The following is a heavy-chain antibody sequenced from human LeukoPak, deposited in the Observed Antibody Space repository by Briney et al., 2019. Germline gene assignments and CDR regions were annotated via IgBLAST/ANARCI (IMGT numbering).Heavy chain of an antibody. CDR1: GGSFSGYY. D-gene: IGHD2-15*01. CDR3: ARKRRVAGPAFDI. J-gene: IGHJ3*02. CDR2: INHSGST. Sequence: SETLSLTCAVYGGSFSGYYWSWIRQPPGKRLEWIGEINHSGSTNYNPSLKSRVTISVDTSKNQFSLKLSSVTAADTAVYYCARKRRVAGPAFDIWGQGTMVTVSS. V-gene: IGHV4-34*01.